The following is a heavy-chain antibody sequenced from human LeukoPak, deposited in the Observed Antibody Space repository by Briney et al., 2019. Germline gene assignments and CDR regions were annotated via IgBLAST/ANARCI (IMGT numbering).Heavy chain of an antibody. Sequence: ASVKVSCKASGYTFTSYGISWVQQAPGQGPEWMGWIAVYNGDTKFLQKFQGRVTLTTDASTNTAYMELRSLTSDDTAVYYCARQAGYSTGWYGGYYFDHWGQGTPVTVSA. CDR2: IAVYNGDT. V-gene: IGHV1-18*01. D-gene: IGHD6-19*01. CDR1: GYTFTSYG. CDR3: ARQAGYSTGWYGGYYFDH. J-gene: IGHJ4*02.